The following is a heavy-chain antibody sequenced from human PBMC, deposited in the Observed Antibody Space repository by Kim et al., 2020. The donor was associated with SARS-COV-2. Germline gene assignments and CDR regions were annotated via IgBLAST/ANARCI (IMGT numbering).Heavy chain of an antibody. J-gene: IGHJ5*02. CDR2: IYYSGSS. D-gene: IGHD3-10*01. Sequence: SETLSLTCTVSGDSISSYYWSWIRQSPGKGLEWIGNIYYSGSSNYNPSLKSRVTMSLDTSKNQFSLKLSSVTAADTAVYYCARDKGDYYGSGGFYLGWFDPWGQGILVTVSS. V-gene: IGHV4-59*01. CDR1: GDSISSYY. CDR3: ARDKGDYYGSGGFYLGWFDP.